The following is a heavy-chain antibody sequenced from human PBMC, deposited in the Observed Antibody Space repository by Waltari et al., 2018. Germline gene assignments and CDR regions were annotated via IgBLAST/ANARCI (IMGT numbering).Heavy chain of an antibody. J-gene: IGHJ5*02. D-gene: IGHD3-10*01. CDR2: INHSGST. Sequence: QVQLQQWGAGLLKPSETLSLTCAVYGGSFSGYYWSWIRQPPGKGLEWIGEINHSGSTNDNPSLKSRVTISVDTSKNQFSLKLSSVTAADTAVYYCARRRMVQGVMNRWGQGTLVTVSS. CDR1: GGSFSGYY. CDR3: ARRRMVQGVMNR. V-gene: IGHV4-34*01.